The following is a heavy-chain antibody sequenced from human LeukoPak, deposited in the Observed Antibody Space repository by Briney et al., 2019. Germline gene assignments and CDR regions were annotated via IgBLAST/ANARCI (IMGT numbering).Heavy chain of an antibody. CDR1: NGSISSHY. J-gene: IGHJ6*03. D-gene: IGHD6-25*01. V-gene: IGHV4-59*11. CDR2: IYSSGYT. Sequence: SETLSLTCTVSNGSISSHYWSWIRQPPGKGLEWIGLIYSSGYTNYNPSLKSRVTISVDTSRNQFSLKLSSATAADTAVYYCARNERRAQKDTYYAYFYYMDVWGKGSTVTASS. CDR3: ARNERRAQKDTYYAYFYYMDV.